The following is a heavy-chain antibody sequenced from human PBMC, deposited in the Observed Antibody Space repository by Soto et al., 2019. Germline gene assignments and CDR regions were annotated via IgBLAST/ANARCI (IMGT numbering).Heavy chain of an antibody. J-gene: IGHJ3*02. CDR2: VYSDGAT. V-gene: IGHV3-66*01. CDR1: GFSVSSNY. Sequence: EVQLVESGGGLVQPGGSLRLSCTVSGFSVSSNYMNWVRQAPGKGLAWVSVVYSDGATDYADSVKGRFTISRDNSKNTLYLQMNDLRAEDTALSYCARPLGARHAYDIWGQGTMVTVSS. D-gene: IGHD1-26*01. CDR3: ARPLGARHAYDI.